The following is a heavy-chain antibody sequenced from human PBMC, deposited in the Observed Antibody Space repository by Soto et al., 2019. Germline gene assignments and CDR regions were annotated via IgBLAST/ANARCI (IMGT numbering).Heavy chain of an antibody. Sequence: SETLSLTCSVSRAFINSRGFYYSWIRQPPGKGLEWLGYIFHSGSTLYNPSLRGRLTLSADTSRNQLSLYLTSVTAADTAVYYCVRGGIAGHWFDPWGQGILVTVSS. CDR2: IFHSGST. CDR3: VRGGIAGHWFDP. CDR1: RAFINSRGFY. V-gene: IGHV4-31*03. J-gene: IGHJ5*02. D-gene: IGHD2-15*01.